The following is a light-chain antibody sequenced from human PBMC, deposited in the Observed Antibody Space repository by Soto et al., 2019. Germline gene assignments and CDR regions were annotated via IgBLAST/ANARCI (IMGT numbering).Light chain of an antibody. J-gene: IGKJ1*01. CDR3: QQYYSFWT. V-gene: IGKV1-5*02. CDR1: RSVDKW. Sequence: DIQMTQSPSTVSASLGDRVTIVCRASRSVDKWLAWYHQTSGKAPKLLISGATNLQTGVTSRIGGSGSGTDFTLTINNLQPEDVGHYYCQQYYSFWTFGQGTKVDI. CDR2: GAT.